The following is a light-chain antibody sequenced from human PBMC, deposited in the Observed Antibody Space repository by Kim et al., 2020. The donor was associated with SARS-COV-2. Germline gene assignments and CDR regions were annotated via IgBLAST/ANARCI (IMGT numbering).Light chain of an antibody. CDR1: SSNLGRNY. V-gene: IGLV1-47*01. Sequence: QPPSAPGTPGQRVTITCSGSSSNLGRNYVYWYQQLPGTAPKLRIYARFSGSKSGTSASLAISGLRSEDEADYYCAAWDDSLSGVVFGGGTQLTVL. CDR3: AAWDDSLSGVV. J-gene: IGLJ2*01.